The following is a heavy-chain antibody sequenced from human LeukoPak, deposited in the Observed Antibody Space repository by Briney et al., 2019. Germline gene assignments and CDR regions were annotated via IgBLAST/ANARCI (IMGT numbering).Heavy chain of an antibody. CDR2: IISDGSST. D-gene: IGHD6-25*01. CDR3: AAAVRSYGMDV. CDR1: GFTFSTKW. V-gene: IGHV3-74*01. Sequence: GGSLRLSCAASGFTFSTKWMHWVRQAPGKGLVWVSRIISDGSSTIYADSVKGRFTISRDNAKNTLYLQMNSLRAEDTAVYYCAAAVRSYGMDVWGQGTTVTVSS. J-gene: IGHJ6*02.